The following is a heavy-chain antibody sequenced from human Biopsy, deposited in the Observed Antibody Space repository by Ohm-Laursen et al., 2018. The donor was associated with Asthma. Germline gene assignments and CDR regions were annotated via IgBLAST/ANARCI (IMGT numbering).Heavy chain of an antibody. CDR2: ISVYNGNT. V-gene: IGHV1-18*01. CDR3: ARAVDYSHYYGIDV. Sequence: ESSVKVSCKTSGYTFNSAGITWVRQAPGQGLEWMGWISVYNGNTKVAQKLQDRATIITDTSTSTAYMELRSLRSDDTAVYFCARAVDYSHYYGIDVWGQGTTVTVS. CDR1: GYTFNSAG. J-gene: IGHJ6*02. D-gene: IGHD3-10*01.